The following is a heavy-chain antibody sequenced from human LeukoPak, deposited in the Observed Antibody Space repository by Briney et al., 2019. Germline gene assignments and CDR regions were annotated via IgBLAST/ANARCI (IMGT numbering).Heavy chain of an antibody. V-gene: IGHV3-11*01. CDR1: GFTFSDYY. CDR2: ISGSAGTT. Sequence: PGGSLRLSCAASGFTFSDYYMSWIRQAPGKGLEWVSYISGSAGTTYYAASVKGRFTSSRDNAKNSLYLQMNSLRAEDTAVYYCAREGSSSWFVNSWGQGTLVTVSS. D-gene: IGHD6-13*01. J-gene: IGHJ4*02. CDR3: AREGSSSWFVNS.